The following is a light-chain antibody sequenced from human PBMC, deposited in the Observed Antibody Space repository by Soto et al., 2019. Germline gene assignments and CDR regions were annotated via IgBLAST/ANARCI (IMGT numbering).Light chain of an antibody. V-gene: IGLV2-14*01. CDR2: DVS. CDR1: SSDVGGYNY. Sequence: QSALTQPASVSGSPGQSITISCTGTSSDVGGYNYVSWYQQHPGKAPKLMIYDVSNRPSGVSNRFSGSKSGNTASLTISGLEAEDEADYYCSSYTMSSTIGVVFGGGTKLPVL. J-gene: IGLJ2*01. CDR3: SSYTMSSTIGVV.